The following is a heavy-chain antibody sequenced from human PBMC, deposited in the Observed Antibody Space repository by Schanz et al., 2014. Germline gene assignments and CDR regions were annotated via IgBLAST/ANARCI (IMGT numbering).Heavy chain of an antibody. V-gene: IGHV3-23*04. CDR2: SASGGTT. Sequence: EVQLVESGGGLVQPGGSLRLSCAASGFSVGNKYMNWVRQAPGKGLEWVSAISASGGTTYYADSVKGRFTISRDNSKNTLYLQMNSLRAEDTAVYYCARGGPAYYFDDWGQGTLVTVSS. J-gene: IGHJ4*02. CDR1: GFSVGNKY. CDR3: ARGGPAYYFDD.